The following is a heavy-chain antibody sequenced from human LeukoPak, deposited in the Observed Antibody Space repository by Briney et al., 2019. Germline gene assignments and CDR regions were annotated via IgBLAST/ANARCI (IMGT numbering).Heavy chain of an antibody. CDR1: GGSISSSSYY. D-gene: IGHD3-9*01. CDR3: AREGYFDPARG. Sequence: SETLSLTCTVSGGSISSSSYYWGWIRQPPGKGLEWIGSIYYSGSTYYNPSLKSRVTISVDTSKNQFSLKLSSVTAADTAVYYCAREGYFDPARGWGQGTLVTVSS. V-gene: IGHV4-39*07. J-gene: IGHJ4*02. CDR2: IYYSGST.